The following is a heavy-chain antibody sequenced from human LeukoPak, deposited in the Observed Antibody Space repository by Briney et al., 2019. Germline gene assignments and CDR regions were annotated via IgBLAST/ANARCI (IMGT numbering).Heavy chain of an antibody. CDR2: IVVGSGNT. J-gene: IGHJ4*02. CDR1: GFTFTSSA. D-gene: IGHD3-22*01. V-gene: IGHV1-58*01. Sequence: ASVKVSCKASGFTFTSSAVQWVRQARGQRLEWIGWIVVGSGNTNYAQKFQERVTITRDMSTSTAYMELSSLRSEDTAVYYCAADRGSRNYYDSSGYYYRGMDYWGQGTLVTVSS. CDR3: AADRGSRNYYDSSGYYYRGMDY.